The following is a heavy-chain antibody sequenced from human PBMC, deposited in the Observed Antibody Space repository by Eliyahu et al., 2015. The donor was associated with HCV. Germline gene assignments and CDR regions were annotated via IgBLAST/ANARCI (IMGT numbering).Heavy chain of an antibody. V-gene: IGHV2-5*02. Sequence: QITLKESGPTLVKPTQTLTLTCTFSGFSLSTSGVGVGWIRQPPGKALEWLALIYWDDDKRYSPSLKSRLTITKDTSKNQVVLTMTNMDPVDTATYYCATCGGDCYSARFFRHWGQGTLVTVSS. CDR2: IYWDDDK. D-gene: IGHD2-21*02. CDR3: ATCGGDCYSARFFRH. J-gene: IGHJ1*01. CDR1: GFSLSTSGVG.